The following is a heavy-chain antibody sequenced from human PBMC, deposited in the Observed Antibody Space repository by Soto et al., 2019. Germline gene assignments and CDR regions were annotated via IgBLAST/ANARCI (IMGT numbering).Heavy chain of an antibody. CDR1: GYTFTSYG. V-gene: IGHV1-18*01. Sequence: GASVKVSCKAAGYTFTSYGISWVRQAPGQGLEWMGWISAYNGNTNYAQKLQGRVTMTTDTSTSTAYMELRSLRSDDTAVYYCARGTDIVVVPAAIRPLYYFDYWGQGTLVTVSS. CDR3: ARGTDIVVVPAAIRPLYYFDY. D-gene: IGHD2-2*01. CDR2: ISAYNGNT. J-gene: IGHJ4*02.